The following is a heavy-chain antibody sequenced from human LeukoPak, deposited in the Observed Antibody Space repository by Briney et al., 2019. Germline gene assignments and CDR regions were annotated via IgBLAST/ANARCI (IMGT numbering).Heavy chain of an antibody. J-gene: IGHJ4*02. D-gene: IGHD3-22*01. CDR3: ARGRAYYYDSSGYWSDY. V-gene: IGHV4-59*12. CDR1: GGSISSDY. CDR2: VYNSGST. Sequence: SETLSLTCTVSGGSISSDYWSWIRQPPGKGLEWIGYVYNSGSTNYNPSLKSRVNISLDTSKNQFSLKLSSVTAADTAVYYCARGRAYYYDSSGYWSDYWGQGTLVTVSS.